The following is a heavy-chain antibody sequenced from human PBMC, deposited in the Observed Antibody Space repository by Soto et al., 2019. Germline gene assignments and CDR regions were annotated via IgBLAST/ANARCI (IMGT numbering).Heavy chain of an antibody. CDR1: GGTFSSYA. V-gene: IGHV1-69*13. Sequence: SVKVSCKASGGTFSSYAISWVRQAPGQGLEWMGGIIPIFGTANYAQKLQGRVTITADESTSTAYMELSSLRSEDTAVYYCARDCSSTSCYMGPRHTGWFDPWGQGTLVTVSS. D-gene: IGHD2-2*02. CDR2: IIPIFGTA. CDR3: ARDCSSTSCYMGPRHTGWFDP. J-gene: IGHJ5*02.